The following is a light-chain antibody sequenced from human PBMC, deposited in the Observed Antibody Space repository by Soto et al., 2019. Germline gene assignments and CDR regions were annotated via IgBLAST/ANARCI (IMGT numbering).Light chain of an antibody. V-gene: IGKV3-15*01. CDR1: QSVGTK. CDR2: GAS. J-gene: IGKJ5*01. Sequence: EVVMTQSPATLSVSPGEGATLTCRASQSVGTKLAWYQQKPGQSPRLLIYGASTRATGVPARFGGSGSEREFTLPIGSQQSEDFARDYCQQYNNASPIPFGEGTRLDIK. CDR3: QQYNNASPIP.